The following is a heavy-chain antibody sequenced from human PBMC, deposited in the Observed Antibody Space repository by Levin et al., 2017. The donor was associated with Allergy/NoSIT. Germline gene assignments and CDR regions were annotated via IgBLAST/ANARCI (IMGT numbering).Heavy chain of an antibody. CDR2: ISSSSSTI. V-gene: IGHV3-48*01. CDR3: ARDVRWSLYWYFDL. Sequence: PGGSLRLSCAASGFTFSSYSMNWVRQAPGKGLEWVSYISSSSSTIYYADSVKGRFTISRDNAKNSLYLQMNSLRAEDTAVYYCARDVRWSLYWYFDLWGRGTLVTVSS. CDR1: GFTFSSYS. D-gene: IGHD4-23*01. J-gene: IGHJ2*01.